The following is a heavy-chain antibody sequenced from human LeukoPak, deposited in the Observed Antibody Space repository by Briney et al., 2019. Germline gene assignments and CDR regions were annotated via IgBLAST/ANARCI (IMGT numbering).Heavy chain of an antibody. CDR1: GYTFTDHH. J-gene: IGHJ5*02. Sequence: GASVKVSCKASGYTFTDHHMQWVRQAPGQGLEWMGWIHPNSGDTNYAQKFQGRVTMTRDTSISTAYMELSRLRSDDTAVYYCARGTFDPWGQGTLVTVSS. V-gene: IGHV1-2*02. CDR2: IHPNSGDT. CDR3: ARGTFDP.